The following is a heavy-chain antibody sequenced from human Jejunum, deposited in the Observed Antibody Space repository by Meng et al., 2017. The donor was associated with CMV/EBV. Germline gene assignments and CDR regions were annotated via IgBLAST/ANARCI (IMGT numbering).Heavy chain of an antibody. D-gene: IGHD3-3*01. CDR1: GGSIGSGDYY. J-gene: IGHJ4*02. CDR2: IHDTGST. V-gene: IGHV4-30-4*08. CDR3: ARGSIFVSFDS. Sequence: VELQGAGQGLVKPFQTRPLTCSVSGGSIGSGDYYWSWIRQPPGKGLEWIGYIHDTGSTYYNPSLKSRVDISLGTSRNHFSLTLSSVTAEDTAVYFCARGSIFVSFDSWGQGTLVTVSS.